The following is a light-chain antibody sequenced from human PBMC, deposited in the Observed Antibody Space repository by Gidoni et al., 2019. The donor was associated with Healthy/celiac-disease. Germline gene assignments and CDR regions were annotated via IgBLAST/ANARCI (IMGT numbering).Light chain of an antibody. CDR1: QSISSW. V-gene: IGKV1-5*03. CDR3: QQYNSYMCS. Sequence: DIQMTQSPSTLSASVGDRVTITCRASQSISSWLAWYQQKPGKAPKLLIYKASSLESGVPARFSGSGSVTEFTLTISSLQPDDFATYYCQQYNSYMCSFXQXTKLEIK. J-gene: IGKJ2*04. CDR2: KAS.